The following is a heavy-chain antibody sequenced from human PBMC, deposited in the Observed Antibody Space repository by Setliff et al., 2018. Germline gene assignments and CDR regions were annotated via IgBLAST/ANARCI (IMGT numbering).Heavy chain of an antibody. Sequence: SGPTLVNPTQTLTLTCTFSGFSLSISGVGVGWIRQPPGKALELLALIYWDDDKRYSPSLKSRLTITKDTSKNQVVLTMTNMDPVDTATYYCAHRDLTTVTFDYWGQGTLVTVSS. CDR1: GFSLSISGVG. J-gene: IGHJ4*02. D-gene: IGHD4-17*01. CDR3: AHRDLTTVTFDY. CDR2: IYWDDDK. V-gene: IGHV2-5*02.